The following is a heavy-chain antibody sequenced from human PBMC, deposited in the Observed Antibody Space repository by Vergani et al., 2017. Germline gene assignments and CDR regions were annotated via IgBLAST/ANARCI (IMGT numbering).Heavy chain of an antibody. D-gene: IGHD5-12*01. V-gene: IGHV1-2*02. CDR1: GYTFTGYY. Sequence: QVQLVQSGAEVKKPGASVKVSCKASGYTFTGYYIHWVRQAPGQGLEGMGWINPNSGGTNYAQKFQGRVTMTRDTSISTAYLELSRLRSDDTAVYYCARDVGESGYESYYYYMDVWGKGTTVTVSS. J-gene: IGHJ6*03. CDR3: ARDVGESGYESYYYYMDV. CDR2: INPNSGGT.